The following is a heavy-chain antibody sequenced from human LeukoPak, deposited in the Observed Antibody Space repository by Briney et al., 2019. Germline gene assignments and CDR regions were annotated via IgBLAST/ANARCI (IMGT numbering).Heavy chain of an antibody. J-gene: IGHJ4*02. D-gene: IGHD6-19*01. CDR2: ISAYNGNT. CDR1: GGTFSSYA. Sequence: ASVKVSCKASGGTFSSYAISWVRQAPGQGLEWMGWISAYNGNTNYAQKLQGRVTTTTDTSTSTAYMELRSLRSDDTAVYYCARVPGYSSGWYGPDFDYWGQGTLVTVSS. V-gene: IGHV1-18*01. CDR3: ARVPGYSSGWYGPDFDY.